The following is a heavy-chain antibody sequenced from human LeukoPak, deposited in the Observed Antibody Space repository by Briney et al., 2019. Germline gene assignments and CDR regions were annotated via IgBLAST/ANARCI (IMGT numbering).Heavy chain of an antibody. CDR2: ISYDESNK. CDR3: AKGAIAAAGRRGDY. D-gene: IGHD6-13*01. CDR1: GFTFSSYG. Sequence: AGGSLRLSCAASGFTFSSYGMQWVGQAPGKGLEGVVVISYDESNKYYAASVKGRFTISRDNSKNTLYLQMNSLRAEDTAVYYCAKGAIAAAGRRGDYWGQGTLVTVSS. J-gene: IGHJ4*02. V-gene: IGHV3-30*18.